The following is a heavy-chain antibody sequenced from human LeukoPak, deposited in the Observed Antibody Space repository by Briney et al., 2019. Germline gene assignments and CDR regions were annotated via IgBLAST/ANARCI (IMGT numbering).Heavy chain of an antibody. Sequence: ASVKVSCKASGYTFTSYGISWVRQAPGQGLEWMGWISAYNGNTNYAQKPQGRVTMTTDTSTSTAYMELRSLRSDDTAVYYCARDRSSSGWSDYFDYWGQGTLVTVSS. J-gene: IGHJ4*02. V-gene: IGHV1-18*01. CDR1: GYTFTSYG. CDR2: ISAYNGNT. D-gene: IGHD6-19*01. CDR3: ARDRSSSGWSDYFDY.